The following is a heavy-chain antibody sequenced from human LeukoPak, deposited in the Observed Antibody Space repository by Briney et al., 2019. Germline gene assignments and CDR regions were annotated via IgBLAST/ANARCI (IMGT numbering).Heavy chain of an antibody. CDR2: IYTSGST. Sequence: SQTLSLTCTVSGGSISSGSYYWSRIRQPAGKGLEWIGRIYTSGSTNYNPSLKSRVTISVDTSKNQFSLKLSSVTAADTAVYYCARGTEFYYYYMDVWGKGTTVTVSS. CDR1: GGSISSGSYY. J-gene: IGHJ6*03. D-gene: IGHD3-10*01. V-gene: IGHV4-61*02. CDR3: ARGTEFYYYYMDV.